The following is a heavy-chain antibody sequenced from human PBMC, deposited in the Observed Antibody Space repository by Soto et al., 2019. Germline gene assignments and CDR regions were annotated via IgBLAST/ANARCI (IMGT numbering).Heavy chain of an antibody. V-gene: IGHV3-73*01. J-gene: IGHJ6*03. CDR2: IRSKPNTDAT. Sequence: EVQLVESGGGLVQPGGYLKLSCAASGFTFSDSAMHWVRQASGKGLEWVGRIRSKPNTDATAYAASVKGRFTISRDDSKNTAYLQMNSLKTEDTAVYYCTRHVDCSGGSCYSGYYYYMDVWGKGTTVTVSS. CDR3: TRHVDCSGGSCYSGYYYYMDV. D-gene: IGHD2-15*01. CDR1: GFTFSDSA.